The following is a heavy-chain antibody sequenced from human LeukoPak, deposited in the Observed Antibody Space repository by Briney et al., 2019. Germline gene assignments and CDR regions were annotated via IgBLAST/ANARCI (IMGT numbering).Heavy chain of an antibody. CDR1: GGSISSYY. Sequence: SETLSLTCTVSGGSISSYYWSWIRQPPGKGLEWIGSIYYSGSTYYNPSLKSRVTISVDTSKNQFSLKLSSVTAADTAVYYCASQLQYDFWSGYSNNWFDPWGQGTLVTVSS. J-gene: IGHJ5*02. CDR2: IYYSGST. D-gene: IGHD3-3*01. V-gene: IGHV4-59*05. CDR3: ASQLQYDFWSGYSNNWFDP.